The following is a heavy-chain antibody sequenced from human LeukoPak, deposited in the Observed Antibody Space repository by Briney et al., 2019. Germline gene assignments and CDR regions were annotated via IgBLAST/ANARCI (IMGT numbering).Heavy chain of an antibody. CDR2: IKEDGSEE. J-gene: IGHJ3*01. D-gene: IGHD3-22*01. V-gene: IGHV3-7*01. CDR3: ARDWLAGNPYHAFDL. CDR1: GFTFSSYW. Sequence: LGGSLRLSCAASGFTFSSYWMSWVRQAPGKGLECVANIKEDGSEEYYVDSVKGRFFISRDNAKNSLYLQMNSLRAEDTAVYYCARDWLAGNPYHAFDLWGKGTMVTVSS.